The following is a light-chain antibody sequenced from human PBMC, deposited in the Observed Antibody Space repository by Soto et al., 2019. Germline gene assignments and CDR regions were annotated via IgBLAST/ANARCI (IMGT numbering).Light chain of an antibody. Sequence: QSVLTQPPSVSAAPVQKVTISCSGSSSNIGSNYVSWYQQLPGTAPKLLIYENYERPSGIPDRFSGSKSGTSATLGITGLQTGDEADYYCGAWDGSLTGGVFGGGTKLTVL. CDR1: SSNIGSNY. V-gene: IGLV1-51*02. J-gene: IGLJ2*01. CDR2: ENY. CDR3: GAWDGSLTGGV.